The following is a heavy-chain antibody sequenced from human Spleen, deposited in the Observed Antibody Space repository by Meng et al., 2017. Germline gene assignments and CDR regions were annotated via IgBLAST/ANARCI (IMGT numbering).Heavy chain of an antibody. Sequence: SETLSLTCAVSGGSFSDYYWCWSRQPPGKGLERMGEINHSGSTNYNPSLESRATISVDTSPNNLSLKLSSVAAADSAVYYCARAQYCCDSSGDAFDIWGQGTMVTVSS. CDR3: ARAQYCCDSSGDAFDI. D-gene: IGHD3-22*01. CDR2: INHSGST. V-gene: IGHV4-34*01. J-gene: IGHJ3*02. CDR1: GGSFSDYY.